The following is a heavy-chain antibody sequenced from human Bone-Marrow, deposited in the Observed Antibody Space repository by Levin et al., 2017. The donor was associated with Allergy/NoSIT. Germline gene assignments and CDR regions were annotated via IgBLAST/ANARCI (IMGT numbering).Heavy chain of an antibody. CDR3: ARDRDSAVAGIDWTHPLDY. J-gene: IGHJ4*02. CDR1: GFTFSDFG. Sequence: LSLTCAASGFTFSDFGIHWVRQAPGKGLEWVAVIWYDGSNKYYTDSVKGRFTISRDNSKNTLYLQMDSLRAEDTAVYYCARDRDSAVAGIDWTHPLDYWGQGTLVTVSS. D-gene: IGHD6-19*01. V-gene: IGHV3-33*01. CDR2: IWYDGSNK.